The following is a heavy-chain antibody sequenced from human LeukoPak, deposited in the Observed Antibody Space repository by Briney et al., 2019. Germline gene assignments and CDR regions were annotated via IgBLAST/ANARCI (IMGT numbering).Heavy chain of an antibody. Sequence: SQTLSLTCAISGDSVSSNNGAWNWIRQSPSRGLEWLGRTYYRSKWYNDYAGSLISRITISPDTSKNQFSLQLYSVTPADTAVYYCARDVGTTAWHTFDYWGQGTLVTVSS. CDR3: ARDVGTTAWHTFDY. CDR1: GDSVSSNNGA. J-gene: IGHJ4*02. D-gene: IGHD2-21*02. CDR2: TYYRSKWYN. V-gene: IGHV6-1*01.